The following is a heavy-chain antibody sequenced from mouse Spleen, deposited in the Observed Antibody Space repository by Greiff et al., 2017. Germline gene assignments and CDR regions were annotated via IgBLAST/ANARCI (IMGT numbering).Heavy chain of an antibody. J-gene: IGHJ1*01. V-gene: IGHV1-20*01. CDR1: GYSFTGYF. Sequence: EVQLQQSGPELVKPGDSVKISCKASGYSFTGYFMNWVMQSHGKSLEWIGRINPYNGDTFYNQKFKGKATLTVDKSSSTAHMELRSLTSEDSAVYYCAREGVITTVAARGYFDVWGAGTTVTVSS. D-gene: IGHD1-1*01. CDR3: AREGVITTVAARGYFDV. CDR2: INPYNGDT.